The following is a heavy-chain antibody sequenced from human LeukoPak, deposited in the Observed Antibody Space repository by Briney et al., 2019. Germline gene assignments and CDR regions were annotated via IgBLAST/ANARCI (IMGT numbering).Heavy chain of an antibody. D-gene: IGHD3-10*01. CDR3: ATARAITMVRGVIITGPYNWFDP. Sequence: ASVKVSCKASGYTFTGYYMHWVRQAPGKGLEWMGGFDPEDGETIYAQKFQGRVTMTEDTSTDTAYMELSSLRSEDTAVYYCATARAITMVRGVIITGPYNWFDPWGQGTLVTVSS. CDR1: GYTFTGYY. CDR2: FDPEDGET. V-gene: IGHV1-24*01. J-gene: IGHJ5*02.